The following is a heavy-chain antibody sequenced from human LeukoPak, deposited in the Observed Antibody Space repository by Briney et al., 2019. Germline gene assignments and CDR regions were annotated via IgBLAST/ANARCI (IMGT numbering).Heavy chain of an antibody. CDR3: AIPMWFGESPNLWWFDP. J-gene: IGHJ5*02. CDR2: IIPIFGTA. Sequence: SVKVSCKASGGTFSSYAISWVRQAPGQGLEWMGGIIPIFGTANYAQKFQGRVTITTDESTSTAYMELSSLRSEDTAVYYCAIPMWFGESPNLWWFDPWGQGTLVTVSS. D-gene: IGHD3-10*01. V-gene: IGHV1-69*05. CDR1: GGTFSSYA.